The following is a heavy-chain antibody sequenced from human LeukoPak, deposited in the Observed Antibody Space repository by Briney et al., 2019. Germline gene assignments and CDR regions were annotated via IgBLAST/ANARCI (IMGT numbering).Heavy chain of an antibody. J-gene: IGHJ1*01. V-gene: IGHV1-24*01. D-gene: IGHD6-13*01. CDR2: FDPEDGET. CDR1: GYTLTKLS. CDR3: ATQILSRHSSRWFEYFDH. Sequence: ASVKVSCKVSGYTLTKLSMHWVRQAPRKGLEWMGGFDPEDGETIYAQKFQGRVTMTEDTSTDTAYMELSSLRSEDTAVYYCATQILSRHSSRWFEYFDHWGQGTLVTVSA.